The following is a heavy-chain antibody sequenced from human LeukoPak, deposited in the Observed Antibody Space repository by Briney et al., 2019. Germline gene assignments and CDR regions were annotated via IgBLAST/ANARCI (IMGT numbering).Heavy chain of an antibody. D-gene: IGHD6-13*01. CDR2: IYSGGST. Sequence: PGGSLRLSCAASGFTVSSNYMSWVRQAPGKGLEWVSVIYSGGSTYYADSVKGRFTISRDNSKNTLYLQMSSLRAEDTAVYYCVNGRESSSWYLNGMDVWGQGTTVTVSS. V-gene: IGHV3-53*05. CDR1: GFTVSSNY. J-gene: IGHJ6*02. CDR3: VNGRESSSWYLNGMDV.